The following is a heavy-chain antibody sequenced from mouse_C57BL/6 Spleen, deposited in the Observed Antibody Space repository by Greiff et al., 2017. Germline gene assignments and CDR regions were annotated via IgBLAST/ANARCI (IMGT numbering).Heavy chain of an antibody. CDR2: IRYDGGN. CDR1: GYSITSGYY. D-gene: IGHD1-1*01. V-gene: IGHV3-6*01. CDR3: AREYYYGSNYGYFDV. J-gene: IGHJ1*03. Sequence: EVQLVESGPGLVKPSQSLSLTCSVTGYSITSGYYWNWIRQFPGNKLEWVGYIRYDGGNNYNPSLKNRTTLTRDTSNNQFFLQLNSVTTEDTATYSCAREYYYGSNYGYFDVWGKGTTVTVSA.